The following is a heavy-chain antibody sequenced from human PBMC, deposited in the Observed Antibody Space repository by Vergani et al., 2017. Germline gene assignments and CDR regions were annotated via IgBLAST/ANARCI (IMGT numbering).Heavy chain of an antibody. CDR1: GFTFSSYW. V-gene: IGHV3-74*01. CDR3: ARAARPHYYYYYMDV. Sequence: EVELVESGGGLVQPGGSLRLSCAASGFTFSSYWMHWVRQAPGKGLVWVSRINSDGSSTSSADSVKGRFTISRDNAKNTVYLQMNSLRAEDTAVYYCARAARPHYYYYYMDVWGKGPTVTVSS. D-gene: IGHD6-6*01. J-gene: IGHJ6*03. CDR2: INSDGSST.